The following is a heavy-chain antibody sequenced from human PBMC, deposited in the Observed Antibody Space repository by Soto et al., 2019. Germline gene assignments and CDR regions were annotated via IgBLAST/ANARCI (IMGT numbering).Heavy chain of an antibody. CDR1: GFTFDDYA. Sequence: EVQLVESGGGLVQPGRSLRLSCAASGFTFDDYAMHWVRQAPGKGLEWVSGISWNSGSIGYADSVKGRFTISRDNAKNSLYLQMNSLRAEDTAVYYCARDSGSQDIVVVPAAIQTYYYYGMDVWGQGTTVTVSS. CDR2: ISWNSGSI. D-gene: IGHD2-2*02. V-gene: IGHV3-9*01. CDR3: ARDSGSQDIVVVPAAIQTYYYYGMDV. J-gene: IGHJ6*02.